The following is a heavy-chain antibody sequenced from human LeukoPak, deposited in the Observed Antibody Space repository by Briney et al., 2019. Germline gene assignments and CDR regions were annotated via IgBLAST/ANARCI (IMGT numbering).Heavy chain of an antibody. CDR1: GFSLSNARMG. V-gene: IGHV2-26*01. CDR3: ARMSSSSDYHYYFDY. J-gene: IGHJ4*02. D-gene: IGHD3-22*01. Sequence: GSGPVLVKPTETLTLTCTVSGFSLSNARMGVSWIRQPPGKALEWPAHIFSNDEKSYSTSLKSRLTISKDTSKSQVVLTMTNMDPVDTATYYCARMSSSSDYHYYFDYWGQGTLVTVSS. CDR2: IFSNDEK.